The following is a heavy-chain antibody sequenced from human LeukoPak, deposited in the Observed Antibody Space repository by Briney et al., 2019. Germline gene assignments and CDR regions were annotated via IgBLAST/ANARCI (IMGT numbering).Heavy chain of an antibody. CDR1: GGSISSYY. Sequence: PSETLSLTCTVSGGSISSYYWSWIRQPPGKGLEWIGYIYYSGSTNYNPSLKSRVTISVDTSKNQFSLKLSSVTAADTAVYYCARAVARAGYFDYWGQGTLVTVPS. CDR2: IYYSGST. V-gene: IGHV4-59*01. D-gene: IGHD4-23*01. CDR3: ARAVARAGYFDY. J-gene: IGHJ4*02.